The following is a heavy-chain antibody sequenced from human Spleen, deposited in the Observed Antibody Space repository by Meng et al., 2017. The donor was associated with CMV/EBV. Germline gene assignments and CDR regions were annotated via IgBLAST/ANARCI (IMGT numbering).Heavy chain of an antibody. D-gene: IGHD1-14*01. CDR3: ARGNHAGVDY. CDR2: MSPNSGNT. Sequence: ASVKVSCKASGYTFTAYDMNWVRQAPGQGLEWMGWMSPNSGNTGYAQKFQGRVTMTRDTSVSTAYMELSSLTSDDTAVYYCARGNHAGVDYWGQGTLVTVSS. CDR1: GYTFTAYD. V-gene: IGHV1-8*01. J-gene: IGHJ4*02.